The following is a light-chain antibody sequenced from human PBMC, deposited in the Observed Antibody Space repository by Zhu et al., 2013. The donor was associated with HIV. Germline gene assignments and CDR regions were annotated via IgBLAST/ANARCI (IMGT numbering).Light chain of an antibody. CDR3: CSYASSKTVI. CDR1: SSDVGSYDL. J-gene: IGLJ2*01. CDR2: EVN. V-gene: IGLV2-23*02. Sequence: QSVLTQPASVSGSPGQSITISCTGTSSDVGSYDLVSWYQQHPGKAPKLIIYEVNKRPSGLSNRFSGSRSGNTASLTISGLQAEDEANYYCCSYASSKTVIFGGGTRLTVL.